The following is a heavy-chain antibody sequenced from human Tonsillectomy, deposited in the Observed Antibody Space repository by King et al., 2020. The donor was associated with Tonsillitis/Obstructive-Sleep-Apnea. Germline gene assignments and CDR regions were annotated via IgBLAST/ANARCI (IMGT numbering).Heavy chain of an antibody. CDR3: ARVISSASFAFEI. CDR2: IYYSGST. CDR1: GGPISSYY. J-gene: IGHJ3*02. Sequence: VQLQESGPGLVKPSETLSLTCTVSGGPISSYYWSWIRQPPGKGLEWIGYIYYSGSTNYNPSLRSRLSISVDTSKNQFSLKLSSVTSADTAVYYCARVISSASFAFEICGQGTMVTVSS. V-gene: IGHV4-59*01. D-gene: IGHD2-2*01.